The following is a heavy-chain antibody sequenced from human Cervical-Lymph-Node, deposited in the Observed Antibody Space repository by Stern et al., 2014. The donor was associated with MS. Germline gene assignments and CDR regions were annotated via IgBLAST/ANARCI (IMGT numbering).Heavy chain of an antibody. J-gene: IGHJ4*02. D-gene: IGHD6-13*01. CDR3: ALWYTRIAAAGTGGFGY. V-gene: IGHV2-26*01. Sequence: QITLKESGPVLVKPTETLTLTCTVSGFSLSNARMGVSWIRQPPGKALEWLAPIFSNDEKSYSTSLKSRLTISKDTSKSQVVLTMTNMDPVDTATYYCALWYTRIAAAGTGGFGYWGQGTLVTVSS. CDR1: GFSLSNARMG. CDR2: IFSNDEK.